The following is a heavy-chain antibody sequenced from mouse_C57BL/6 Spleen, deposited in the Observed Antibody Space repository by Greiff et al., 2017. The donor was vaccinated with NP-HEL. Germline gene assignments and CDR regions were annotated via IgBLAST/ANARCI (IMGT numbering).Heavy chain of an antibody. CDR1: GYTFTSYW. Sequence: QVHVKQPGAELVRPGSSVKLSCKASGYTFTSYWMDWVKQRPGQGLEWIGNIYPSDSETHYNQKFKDKATLTVDKSSSTAYMQLSSLTSEDSAVYYCARNDYPFAYWGQGTLVTVSA. D-gene: IGHD2-4*01. CDR3: ARNDYPFAY. CDR2: IYPSDSET. J-gene: IGHJ3*01. V-gene: IGHV1-61*01.